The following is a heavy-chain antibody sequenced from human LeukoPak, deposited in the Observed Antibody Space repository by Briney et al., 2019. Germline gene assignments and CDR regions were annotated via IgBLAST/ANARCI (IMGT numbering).Heavy chain of an antibody. D-gene: IGHD3-3*01. J-gene: IGHJ4*02. CDR1: GGSISSGSYY. CDR3: AISADFWSGSGSFGYYFDY. V-gene: IGHV4-61*02. Sequence: SETLSLTCTVSGGSISSGSYYWSWIRQPAGKGLEWIGRIYTSGSTNYNPSLKSRVTISVDTSKNQFSLKLSSVTAADTAVYYCAISADFWSGSGSFGYYFDYWGQGTLVTVSS. CDR2: IYTSGST.